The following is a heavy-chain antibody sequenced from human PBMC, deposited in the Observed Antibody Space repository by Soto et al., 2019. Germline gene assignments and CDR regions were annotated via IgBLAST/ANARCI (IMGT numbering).Heavy chain of an antibody. D-gene: IGHD4-17*01. CDR2: IYSDGGT. J-gene: IGHJ4*02. V-gene: IGHV3-66*01. CDR3: ATRMTTAPY. Sequence: EVQLVQSGGGLVQPGGSLRLSCAASGFTVSNNYLSWVRQAPGKGLQWVSLIYSDGGTDYAESVKGRYNISRENSKNKMYLQMTRLKGEDTAIHYIATRMTTAPYWGQGTLVTVSS. CDR1: GFTVSNNY.